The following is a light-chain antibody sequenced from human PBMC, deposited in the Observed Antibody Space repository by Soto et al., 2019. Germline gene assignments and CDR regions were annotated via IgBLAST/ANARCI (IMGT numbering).Light chain of an antibody. CDR3: QRYTTYSWT. Sequence: DIHMTQSPSTLSASMGDGVTITSRASQRISTWLAWYQQKPGKAPKLLIYDASSLESGVPSRFSGSGSGTEFALTITSLHPDDFATYYCQRYTTYSWTFGQGTKVDIK. J-gene: IGKJ1*01. CDR2: DAS. CDR1: QRISTW. V-gene: IGKV1-5*01.